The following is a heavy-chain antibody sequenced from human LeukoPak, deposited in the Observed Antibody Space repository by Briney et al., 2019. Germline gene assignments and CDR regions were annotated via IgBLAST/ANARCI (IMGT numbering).Heavy chain of an antibody. CDR3: ARDRRTGWWDATEDAFDI. J-gene: IGHJ3*02. V-gene: IGHV4-39*07. D-gene: IGHD2-15*01. Sequence: SETLSLTCTVSGGSINSSSSYYWGWIRQPPGKGLEWIGSIYYSGRTYYNPSLKSQATISVDTSKNQFSLKLSSVTAADTAVYYCARDRRTGWWDATEDAFDIWGQGTMVTVSS. CDR2: IYYSGRT. CDR1: GGSINSSSSYY.